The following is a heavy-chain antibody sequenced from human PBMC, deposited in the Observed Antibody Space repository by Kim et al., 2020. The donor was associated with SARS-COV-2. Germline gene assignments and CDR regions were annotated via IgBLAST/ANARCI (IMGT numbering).Heavy chain of an antibody. V-gene: IGHV3-30*01. Sequence: YADAVKGRFTITRDNSKNTLYLQMNSLRAEDTAVYYCATFTFGGVIVNHYWGQGTLVTVSS. J-gene: IGHJ4*02. CDR3: ATFTFGGVIVNHY. D-gene: IGHD3-16*02.